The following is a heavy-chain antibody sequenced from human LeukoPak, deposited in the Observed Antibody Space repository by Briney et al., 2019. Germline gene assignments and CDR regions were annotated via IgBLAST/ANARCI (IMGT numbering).Heavy chain of an antibody. Sequence: PGGSLRLSCAASGFTFSSYAMSWVRQAPGKGLEWVANIKQDGSEKYYVDSVKGRFTISRDNAKNSLYLQMNSLRAEDTAVYYCARSNRPYYDILTGYYYYMDVWGKGTTVTVSS. V-gene: IGHV3-7*01. CDR1: GFTFSSYA. J-gene: IGHJ6*03. D-gene: IGHD3-9*01. CDR3: ARSNRPYYDILTGYYYYMDV. CDR2: IKQDGSEK.